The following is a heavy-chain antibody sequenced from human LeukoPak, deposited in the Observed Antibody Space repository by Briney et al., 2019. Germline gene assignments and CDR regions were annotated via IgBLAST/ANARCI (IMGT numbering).Heavy chain of an antibody. CDR3: AREYSSGYHYFDY. CDR1: GGSISSGDYS. CDR2: IYNSRNT. V-gene: IGHV4-30-4*07. Sequence: PSETLSLTCAVSGGSISSGDYSWSWLRQPPGAGLEWIGFIYNSRNTYYNPSLKSRVTLSVDMSENQFSLKLNSVTATDTAVYYCAREYSSGYHYFDYWGQGTLVTVSS. D-gene: IGHD6-19*01. J-gene: IGHJ4*02.